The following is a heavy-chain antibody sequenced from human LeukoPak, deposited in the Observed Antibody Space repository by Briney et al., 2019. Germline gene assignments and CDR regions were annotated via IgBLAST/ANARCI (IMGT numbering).Heavy chain of an antibody. J-gene: IGHJ4*02. CDR3: ATSLYGDYEADF. CDR1: GTSIKNYY. Sequence: SETLSLTCTFFGTSIKNYYWSWIRQPPGKGLEWIGYVYYSGSTSYNPALESRVSISDGTSGNQVLLWLTSVTAADTAVYFCATSLYGDYEADFWGPGILVTVSS. V-gene: IGHV4-59*01. D-gene: IGHD4-17*01. CDR2: VYYSGST.